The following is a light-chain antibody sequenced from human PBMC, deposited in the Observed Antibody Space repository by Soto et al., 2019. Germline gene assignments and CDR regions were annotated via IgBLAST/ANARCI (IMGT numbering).Light chain of an antibody. CDR3: QQYGASPWT. CDR2: GAS. CDR1: QSVSNDF. J-gene: IGKJ1*01. V-gene: IGKV3-20*01. Sequence: EIVLTQSPGILSLTPGERATLSCRASQSVSNDFLARYQQKPGQAPRLLIYGASTRATDVPDRFSGSGSGTDFTLIISRLEPEDFAVFYCQQYGASPWTFGQGTKVDIK.